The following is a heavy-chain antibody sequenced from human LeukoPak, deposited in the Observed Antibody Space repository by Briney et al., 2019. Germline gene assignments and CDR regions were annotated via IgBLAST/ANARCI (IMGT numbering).Heavy chain of an antibody. CDR1: GGSISSSIYY. J-gene: IGHJ6*02. CDR3: ARHPTILRSTYYYYYGMDV. Sequence: PSETLSLTCTVSGGSISSSIYYWGWIRQPPGKGLEWIGSIYYSGSTYYNPSLKSRVTISVDTSKNQFSLKLSSVTAADTAVYYCARHPTILRSTYYYYYGMDVWGQGTTVTVSS. CDR2: IYYSGST. D-gene: IGHD4-17*01. V-gene: IGHV4-39*01.